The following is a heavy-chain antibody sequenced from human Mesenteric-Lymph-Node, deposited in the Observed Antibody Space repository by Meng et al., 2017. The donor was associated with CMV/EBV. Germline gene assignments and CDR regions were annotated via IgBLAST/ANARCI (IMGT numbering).Heavy chain of an antibody. J-gene: IGHJ4*02. CDR2: ISNSGSP. CDR3: ARGFCSGGSCYPGAY. Sequence: SETLSLTCSVYGGSIRSYYLTWIRQPPGKGLEWIGHISNSGSPNYNPSLWSRVTILADTSKNQFSLTLTSVTAADTALYFCARGFCSGGSCYPGAYWGQGALVTVSS. D-gene: IGHD2-15*01. V-gene: IGHV4-59*01. CDR1: GGSIRSYY.